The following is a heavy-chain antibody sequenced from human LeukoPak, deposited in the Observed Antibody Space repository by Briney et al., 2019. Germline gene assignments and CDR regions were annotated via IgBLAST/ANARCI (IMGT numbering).Heavy chain of an antibody. Sequence: SDTLSLTCTVSGGSISSNSYYWGWIRQPPGKGLEWIGSIYYSGSTYYNPSLKSRVTISVDTSKNQFSLKLGSVTAADTAVYYCARQSVPAALLDYWGQGTLVTVSS. D-gene: IGHD2-2*01. CDR2: IYYSGST. V-gene: IGHV4-39*01. CDR3: ARQSVPAALLDY. J-gene: IGHJ4*02. CDR1: GGSISSNSYY.